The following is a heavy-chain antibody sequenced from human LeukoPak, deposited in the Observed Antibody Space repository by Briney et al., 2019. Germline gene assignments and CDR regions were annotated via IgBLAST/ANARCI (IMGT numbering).Heavy chain of an antibody. J-gene: IGHJ4*02. Sequence: GGSLRLSCAASGFTFSSYAMHWVRQAPGKGLEWVAVISYDGSNKYYADSVKGRFTISRDNSKNTLYLQMNSLRAEDTAVYYCARDYRRGSFDYWGQGTLVTVSS. CDR1: GFTFSSYA. CDR3: ARDYRRGSFDY. CDR2: ISYDGSNK. V-gene: IGHV3-30-3*01.